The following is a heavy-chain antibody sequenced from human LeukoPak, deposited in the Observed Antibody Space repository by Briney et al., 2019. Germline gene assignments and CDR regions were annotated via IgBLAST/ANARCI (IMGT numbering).Heavy chain of an antibody. CDR3: ARQSLDTALVTGFVGAFDI. CDR2: IYPGDSDT. D-gene: IGHD5-18*01. Sequence: LGESLKISCKGSGYSFTSYWIGWVRQMPGKGLEWKGIIYPGDSDTRYSPSFQGQVTISADKSISTAYLQWSSLKASDTAMYYCARQSLDTALVTGFVGAFDIWGQGTMVTVSS. CDR1: GYSFTSYW. J-gene: IGHJ3*02. V-gene: IGHV5-51*01.